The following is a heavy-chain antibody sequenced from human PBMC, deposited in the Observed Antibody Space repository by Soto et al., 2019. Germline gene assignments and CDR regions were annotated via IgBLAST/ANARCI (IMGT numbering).Heavy chain of an antibody. D-gene: IGHD3-10*01. CDR2: ISYDGINK. CDR1: GFTFSSYA. V-gene: IGHV3-30-3*01. CDR3: ARAGGMDV. Sequence: GGSLGLSGAASGFTFSSYAMHWVRQAPGKGLEWVAVISYDGINKYYADSVKGRFTISRDISKNTLYLQMNSLRAEDTAVYYCARAGGMDVSGQGTTVTVSS. J-gene: IGHJ6*02.